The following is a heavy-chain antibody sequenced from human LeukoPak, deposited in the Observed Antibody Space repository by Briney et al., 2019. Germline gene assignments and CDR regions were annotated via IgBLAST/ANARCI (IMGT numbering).Heavy chain of an antibody. CDR1: GGSFSSALYY. CDR2: TYISGSA. J-gene: IGHJ3*02. Sequence: SETLSLTCTVSGGSFSSALYYWAWIRQPAGKGLEWIGRTYISGSAKYNPSLMGRVTMSVDTSNNQISLKLSSVTAADTAVYYCARDRLRSWGPNDAFDTWGQGTTVTVSS. V-gene: IGHV4-4*07. D-gene: IGHD7-27*01. CDR3: ARDRLRSWGPNDAFDT.